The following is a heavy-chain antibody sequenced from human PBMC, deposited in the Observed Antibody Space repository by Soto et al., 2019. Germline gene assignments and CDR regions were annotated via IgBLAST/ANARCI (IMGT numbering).Heavy chain of an antibody. CDR2: IKPDGSEK. CDR1: GITFNSYW. CDR3: ASDGSGTHWSRGYFNY. V-gene: IGHV3-7*03. J-gene: IGHJ4*03. Sequence: EVQLVESGGGLVQPGGSLRLSCAASGITFNSYWMSWVRQAPGKGLEWVDNIKPDGSEKYYVDSLKGRFTISRDNAKHSLFLQMNSLRVEDTAVYYCASDGSGTHWSRGYFNYWGQGTLVSVSS. D-gene: IGHD1-26*01.